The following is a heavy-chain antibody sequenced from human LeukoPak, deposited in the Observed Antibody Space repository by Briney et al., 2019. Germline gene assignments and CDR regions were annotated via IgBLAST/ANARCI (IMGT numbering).Heavy chain of an antibody. CDR3: ARIAYYYDSSGPNRPLYYFDY. D-gene: IGHD3-22*01. CDR2: INPNSGGT. CDR1: GYTFTGYS. Sequence: GASVKVSCKPSGYTFTGYSIHWVRQAPGQGLEWMAWINPNSGGTKYAQKFQGRVTMTRDTSISTAYMELSRLRSDDTAVYYCARIAYYYDSSGPNRPLYYFDYWGQGTPVTVSS. V-gene: IGHV1-2*02. J-gene: IGHJ4*02.